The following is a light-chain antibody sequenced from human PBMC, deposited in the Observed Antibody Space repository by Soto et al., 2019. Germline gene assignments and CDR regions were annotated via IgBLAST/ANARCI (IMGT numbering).Light chain of an antibody. J-gene: IGKJ1*01. CDR1: QSVTSSY. CDR3: QQHGISRVRT. V-gene: IGKV3-20*01. CDR2: AAY. Sequence: EIVLTQFPGTVSLSQGERATLSCRASQSVTSSYLAWYQQKPGQAPRLLIYAAYSRATGIPDRFSGSGSGTDFTLTISRLEPEDFAMYYCQQHGISRVRTFGQGTKVEVK.